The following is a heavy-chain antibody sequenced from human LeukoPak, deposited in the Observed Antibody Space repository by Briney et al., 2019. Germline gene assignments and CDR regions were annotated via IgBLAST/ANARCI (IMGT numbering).Heavy chain of an antibody. V-gene: IGHV3-23*01. Sequence: GGSLRLSCAASGFTFSSYGMSWVRQAPGKGLEWVSAISGSGGSTYYADSVKGRFTISRDNSKNTLYLQMNSLRAEDTAVYYCAKDRLSIVVVVAAPHDAFDIWGQGTMVTVSS. CDR1: GFTFSSYG. J-gene: IGHJ3*02. CDR2: ISGSGGST. CDR3: AKDRLSIVVVVAAPHDAFDI. D-gene: IGHD2-15*01.